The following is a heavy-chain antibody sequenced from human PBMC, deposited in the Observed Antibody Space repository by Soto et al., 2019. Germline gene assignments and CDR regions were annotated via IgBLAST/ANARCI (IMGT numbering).Heavy chain of an antibody. CDR3: ARERGGNYFYGMDV. CDR1: GGTFSSYA. Sequence: QLQLVPSGAEVKKPGSSVKVSCKASGGTFSSYAISWVRQAPGQGLEWMGGIIPIFGTANYAQKFQGRVTITADESTSTSYTELSSLISEDTAVYYCARERGGNYFYGMDVWGQGTTVTVSS. D-gene: IGHD3-16*01. CDR2: IIPIFGTA. J-gene: IGHJ6*02. V-gene: IGHV1-69*01.